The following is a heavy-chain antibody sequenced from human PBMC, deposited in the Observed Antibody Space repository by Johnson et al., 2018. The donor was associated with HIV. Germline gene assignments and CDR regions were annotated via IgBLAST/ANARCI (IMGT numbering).Heavy chain of an antibody. V-gene: IGHV3-20*04. J-gene: IGHJ3*02. Sequence: VQLVESGGGLVQPGGSLRLSCAASGFTFSSYWMSWVRQAPGKGLEWVSLISWAGGSTYYADSVKGRFTISRDNAKNSLYLQMNSLKTEDTAVYYCWGLVGAYDAFDIWGQGTMVTVSS. D-gene: IGHD1-26*01. CDR3: WGLVGAYDAFDI. CDR2: ISWAGGST. CDR1: GFTFSSYW.